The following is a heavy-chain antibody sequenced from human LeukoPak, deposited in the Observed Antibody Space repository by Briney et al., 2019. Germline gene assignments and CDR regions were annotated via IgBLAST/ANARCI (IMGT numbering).Heavy chain of an antibody. CDR1: GFTFSSYA. J-gene: IGHJ4*02. V-gene: IGHV3-30-3*01. CDR3: ARYDY. Sequence: SLRLSCAASGFTFSSYAMHWVRQAPGKGLEWVAVISYDGSNKYYADSVKGRFTISRDNSKNTLYLQMNSLSADAAAVYYGARYDYWGQGTLVTVSS. CDR2: ISYDGSNK.